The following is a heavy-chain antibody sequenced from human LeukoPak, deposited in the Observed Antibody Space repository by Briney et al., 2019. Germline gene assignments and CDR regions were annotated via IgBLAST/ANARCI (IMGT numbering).Heavy chain of an antibody. J-gene: IGHJ4*02. CDR2: IHTTGGT. CDR1: GGSISSYY. Sequence: SETLSLTCTVSGGSISSYYWGSIRQPAGKGLEWIGRIHTTGGTRYNPSLKSRITMSLDASKNQFTLKLSSVTAADTAVYYCARDLALGYCPSSSCSSPLFDYWGQGTLVTVSS. CDR3: ARDLALGYCPSSSCSSPLFDY. V-gene: IGHV4-4*07. D-gene: IGHD2-2*01.